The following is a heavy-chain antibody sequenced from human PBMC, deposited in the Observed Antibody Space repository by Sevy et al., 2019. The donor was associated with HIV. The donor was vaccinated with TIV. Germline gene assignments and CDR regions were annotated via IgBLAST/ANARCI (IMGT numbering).Heavy chain of an antibody. Sequence: SETLSLTCTVSGGSISSSSYYWGWIRQPPGKGLEWIGSIYYSGSTYYNPSLKSRVPISVDTSKNQFSRKLGSVTVADKAVYYWASRSQPSMVRGVIIPYYIDVWGKGTTVTVSS. V-gene: IGHV4-39*01. CDR3: ASRSQPSMVRGVIIPYYIDV. CDR2: IYYSGST. J-gene: IGHJ6*03. D-gene: IGHD3-10*01. CDR1: GGSISSSSYY.